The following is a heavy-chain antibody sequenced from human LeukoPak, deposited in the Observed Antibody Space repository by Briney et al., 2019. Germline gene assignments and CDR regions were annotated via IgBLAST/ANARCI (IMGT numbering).Heavy chain of an antibody. Sequence: TGGSLRLSCAASGFTLSSYGMHWVRQAPGKGLEWVAVISYDGSNKYYADSVKGRFTISRDNSKNTLYLQMNSLRAEDTAVYYCAKDVIYCSGGSCYPQYGMDVWGQGTTVTVSS. J-gene: IGHJ6*02. CDR1: GFTLSSYG. V-gene: IGHV3-30*18. CDR3: AKDVIYCSGGSCYPQYGMDV. CDR2: ISYDGSNK. D-gene: IGHD2-15*01.